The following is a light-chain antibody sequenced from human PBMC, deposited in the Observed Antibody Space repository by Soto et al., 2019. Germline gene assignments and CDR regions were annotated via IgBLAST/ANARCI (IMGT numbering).Light chain of an antibody. V-gene: IGKV1-5*03. J-gene: IGKJ2*01. CDR1: QSISSW. Sequence: DIQMTQSPSSLSASVGDRVTITCRASQSISSWLAWYQQKPGKAPKLLIFQASTLESEVPSRFRGSGSGTEFTLSIDGLEPEDFAACCWQQDGRGPYTFGQGTKGEIK. CDR3: QQDGRGPYT. CDR2: QAS.